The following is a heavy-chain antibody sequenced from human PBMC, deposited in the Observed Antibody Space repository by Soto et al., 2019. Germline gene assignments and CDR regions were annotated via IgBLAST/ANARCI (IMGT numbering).Heavy chain of an antibody. Sequence: QVQLVESGGGVVQPGRSLRLSCAASGFTFSSYGMHWVRQAPGKGLEWVAVISYDGSNKYYVDSVKGRFTISRDNSKNTLYLQMNSLRAEDTAVYYCAKGAEYSSGWPFDYWGQGTLVTVSS. V-gene: IGHV3-30*18. CDR1: GFTFSSYG. CDR2: ISYDGSNK. CDR3: AKGAEYSSGWPFDY. D-gene: IGHD6-19*01. J-gene: IGHJ4*02.